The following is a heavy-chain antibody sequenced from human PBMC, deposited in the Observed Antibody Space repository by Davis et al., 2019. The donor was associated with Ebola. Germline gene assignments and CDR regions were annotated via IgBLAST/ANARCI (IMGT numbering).Heavy chain of an antibody. J-gene: IGHJ6*02. CDR1: GYTFTSYY. CDR3: ARDERGYRYGYGYYYGMDV. Sequence: ASVKVSCKASGYTFTSYYMHWVRQAPGQGLEWMGIINPSGGSTSYAQKFQGRVTMTRDTSTSTVYMELSSLRSEDTAVYYCARDERGYRYGYGYYYGMDVWGQGTTVTVYS. D-gene: IGHD5-18*01. V-gene: IGHV1-46*01. CDR2: INPSGGST.